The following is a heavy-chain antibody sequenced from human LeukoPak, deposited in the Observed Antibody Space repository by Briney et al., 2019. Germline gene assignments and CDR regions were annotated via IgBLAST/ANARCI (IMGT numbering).Heavy chain of an antibody. V-gene: IGHV3-11*04. J-gene: IGHJ3*02. D-gene: IGHD3-3*01. CDR1: GFTFNDHY. Sequence: PGESLRLSCAASGFTFNDHYMAWVRQSPGKGLEWVSYISSWGTIVHYADSVEGRFIISRDNAKNSLYLQMNSLRAEDTAVYYCARELLEWLLGPNAFDIWGRGTMVTVSS. CDR2: ISSWGTIV. CDR3: ARELLEWLLGPNAFDI.